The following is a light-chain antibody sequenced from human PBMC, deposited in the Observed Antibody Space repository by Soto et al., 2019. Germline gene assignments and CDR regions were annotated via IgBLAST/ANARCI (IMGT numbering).Light chain of an antibody. CDR1: SGHSSYA. CDR2: LNSDGSH. CDR3: QTWGTGPWV. Sequence: QSVLTQSPSASASLGASVKLTCTLSSGHSSYAIAWHQQQPEKGPRYLLKLNSDGSHSKGDGIPDRFSGSSSGAERYLTISSLQAEDAAYYYCQTWGTGPWVFGGGTQLTVL. V-gene: IGLV4-69*01. J-gene: IGLJ3*02.